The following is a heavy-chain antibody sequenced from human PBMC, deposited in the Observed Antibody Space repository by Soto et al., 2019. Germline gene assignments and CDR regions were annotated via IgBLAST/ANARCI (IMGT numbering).Heavy chain of an antibody. CDR2: IYYSGST. CDR3: ARGPPFRGSCYLFDY. Sequence: PSETLSLTCTVSGGSISSGDYYWSWIRQPPGKGLEWIGYIYYSGSTYYNPSLKSRVTISVDTSKNQFSLKLSSVTAADTAVYYCARGPPFRGSCYLFDYWGQGTLVTVSS. CDR1: GGSISSGDYY. D-gene: IGHD2-15*01. J-gene: IGHJ4*02. V-gene: IGHV4-30-4*01.